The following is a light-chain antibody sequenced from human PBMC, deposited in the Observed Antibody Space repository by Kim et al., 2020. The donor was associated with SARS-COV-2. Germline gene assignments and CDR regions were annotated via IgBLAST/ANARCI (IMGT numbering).Light chain of an antibody. CDR1: NIGTKS. J-gene: IGLJ3*02. CDR2: YDS. CDR3: QVWDSSTDQVL. V-gene: IGLV3-21*04. Sequence: APGETARINCDGDNIGTKSVYWYQQKAGQTPVQLIYYDSRRPSGIPEHFSGSNSGNTATLTVSRVEAGDEADYYCQVWDSSTDQVLFGGGTKLTVL.